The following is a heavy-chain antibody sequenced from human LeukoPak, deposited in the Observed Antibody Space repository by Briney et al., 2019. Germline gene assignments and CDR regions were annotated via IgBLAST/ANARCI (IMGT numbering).Heavy chain of an antibody. CDR1: GFTFSSYS. D-gene: IGHD6-19*01. V-gene: IGHV3-48*01. CDR2: IRSSSSTI. J-gene: IGHJ5*02. Sequence: GGSLRLSCAASGFTFSSYSMNWVRQAPGKGLEWVSYIRSSSSTIYYADSVKGRFTISTDNANNSLYLQMNSLRAEDTAVYYCARDPSSGWYLKGWFDPWGQGTLVTVSS. CDR3: ARDPSSGWYLKGWFDP.